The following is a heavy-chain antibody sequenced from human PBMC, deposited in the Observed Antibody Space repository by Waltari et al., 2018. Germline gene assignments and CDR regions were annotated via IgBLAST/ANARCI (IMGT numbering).Heavy chain of an antibody. CDR2: IIPIFGTA. J-gene: IGHJ6*02. Sequence: QVQLVQSGAEVKKPGSSVKVSCKASGGTFSSYAISWVQQAPGQGLEWMGGIIPIFGTANYAQKFQGRVTITTDESTSTAYMELSSLRSEDTAVYYCARDGGPSSSWSDYYYGMDVWGQGTTVTVSS. D-gene: IGHD6-13*01. V-gene: IGHV1-69*05. CDR3: ARDGGPSSSWSDYYYGMDV. CDR1: GGTFSSYA.